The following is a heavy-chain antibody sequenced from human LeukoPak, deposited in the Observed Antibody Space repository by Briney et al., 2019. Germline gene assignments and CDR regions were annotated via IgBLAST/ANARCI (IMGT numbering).Heavy chain of an antibody. CDR3: ARGGQYGGPSAFDI. Sequence: ASVKVSCKASGGTFSSYAISWVRQAPGQGLEWMGGIIPIFGTANYAQKFQGRVTITADESTSTAYMELSSLRSEDTAVYYCARGGQYGGPSAFDIWGQGTMVTVSS. D-gene: IGHD3-16*01. V-gene: IGHV1-69*13. CDR1: GGTFSSYA. CDR2: IIPIFGTA. J-gene: IGHJ3*02.